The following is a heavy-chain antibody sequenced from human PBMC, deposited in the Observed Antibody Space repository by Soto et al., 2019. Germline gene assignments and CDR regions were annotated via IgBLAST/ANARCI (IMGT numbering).Heavy chain of an antibody. CDR2: ISGSGGST. J-gene: IGHJ5*02. Sequence: EVQLLESGGGLVQPGGSLRLSCAASGFTFSSYAMSWVRQAPGKGLEWVSAISGSGGSTYYADSVKGRFTISRDNSKNTLYLQMNSMRAEDTTVYYCAKSLGIAAAVFFDWFDPWGQGTLVTVAS. CDR3: AKSLGIAAAVFFDWFDP. D-gene: IGHD6-13*01. CDR1: GFTFSSYA. V-gene: IGHV3-23*01.